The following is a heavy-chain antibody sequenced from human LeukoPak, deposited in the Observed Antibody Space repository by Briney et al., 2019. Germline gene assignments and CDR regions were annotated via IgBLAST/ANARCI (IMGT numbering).Heavy chain of an antibody. CDR1: GYTFTSYY. CDR2: INPSTGST. J-gene: IGHJ4*02. V-gene: IGHV1-46*01. CDR3: ARGGTVRNGYSGWFNFDY. D-gene: IGHD6-19*01. Sequence: ASVKVSCKPSGYTFTSYYMHWVRQAPGQGPEWMGIINPSTGSTSYAQNFQGRVTMTRDTSTNTVYMELSSLRSEDTAVYYCARGGTVRNGYSGWFNFDYWGQGTLVTVSS.